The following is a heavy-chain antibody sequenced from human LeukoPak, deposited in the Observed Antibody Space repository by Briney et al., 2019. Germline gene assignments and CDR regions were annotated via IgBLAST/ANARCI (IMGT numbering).Heavy chain of an antibody. V-gene: IGHV3-30*18. CDR2: ISYDGNIK. D-gene: IGHD3-10*01. J-gene: IGHJ6*03. Sequence: PGRSLRLSCAASGFTFSSYGMHWVRQAPGEGLEWVAVISYDGNIKYSADSVKGRFTISRDNSKNTLYLQMNSLRVEDTAVYYCAKDGFRFGELRYYYYYYMDVWGKGTTVTVSS. CDR1: GFTFSSYG. CDR3: AKDGFRFGELRYYYYYYMDV.